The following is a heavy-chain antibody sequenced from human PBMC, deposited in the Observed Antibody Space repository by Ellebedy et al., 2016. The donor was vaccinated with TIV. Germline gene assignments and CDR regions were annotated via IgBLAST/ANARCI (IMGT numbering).Heavy chain of an antibody. J-gene: IGHJ4*02. V-gene: IGHV3-74*01. Sequence: GESLKISCAASGFTFSTYRMHWVRQAPGKGLVWVSRIDGDGTNTAYEDSVKGRFSISRDNAENTLYLHMNSLRAEDTAVYYCARDQTNYHSGTSGFNWGQGTLVTVSS. CDR1: GFTFSTYR. D-gene: IGHD3-22*01. CDR3: ARDQTNYHSGTSGFN. CDR2: IDGDGTNT.